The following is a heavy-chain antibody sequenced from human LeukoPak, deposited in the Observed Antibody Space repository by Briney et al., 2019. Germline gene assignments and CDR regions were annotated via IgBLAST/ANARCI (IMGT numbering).Heavy chain of an antibody. J-gene: IGHJ4*02. Sequence: TSVKVSCKASGYTFTGYYMHWVRQAPGQGLEWMGWINPNSGGTNYAQKFQGRVTMTRDTSISTAYMELSRLRSDDTAVYYCARGSKYSSGWYLHWGQGTLVTVSS. CDR3: ARGSKYSSGWYLH. CDR2: INPNSGGT. CDR1: GYTFTGYY. V-gene: IGHV1-2*02. D-gene: IGHD6-19*01.